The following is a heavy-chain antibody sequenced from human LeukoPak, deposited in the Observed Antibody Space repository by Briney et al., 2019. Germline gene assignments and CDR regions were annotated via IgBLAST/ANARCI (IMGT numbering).Heavy chain of an antibody. CDR1: GFTFSDYY. J-gene: IGHJ4*02. Sequence: GGSLRLSCAASGFTFSDYYMSWIRQAPGKGLEWVSYISSSGSTIYYADSVKGRFTISRDNAKNSLYLQMNGLRAEDTAVYYCARRDFYDTTGYLFDYWGQGTLVTVSS. CDR3: ARRDFYDTTGYLFDY. D-gene: IGHD3-22*01. V-gene: IGHV3-11*04. CDR2: ISSSGSTI.